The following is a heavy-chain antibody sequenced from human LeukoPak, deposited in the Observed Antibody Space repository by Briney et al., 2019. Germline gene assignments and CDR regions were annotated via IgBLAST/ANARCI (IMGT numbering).Heavy chain of an antibody. D-gene: IGHD6-25*01. CDR1: GFTFSIYW. V-gene: IGHV3-7*01. CDR2: IIQDGSEK. CDR3: VNGFYYLKC. J-gene: IGHJ4*02. Sequence: PGGSLRLSCEASGFTFSIYWMGWVRHAPGKGLECLANIIQDGSEKYYVDSVKGRFTISRETAKNTLYLQMRTADTAVYYCVNGFYYLKCWGQGTLVTVSS.